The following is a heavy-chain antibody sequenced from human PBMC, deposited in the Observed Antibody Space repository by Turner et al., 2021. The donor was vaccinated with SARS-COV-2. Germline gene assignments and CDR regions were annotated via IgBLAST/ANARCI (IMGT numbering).Heavy chain of an antibody. D-gene: IGHD6-6*01. CDR1: GFPLSSYG. CDR2: ILYDGSFK. J-gene: IGHJ5*02. V-gene: IGHV3-33*05. CDR3: ARDYSSSSYLVSWFDP. Sequence: QVQLVESGGGVVQPGRSLRRSRAASGFPLSSYGMHWVRQAPGKGLEWVAVILYDGSFKYYGDSVKGRFTISRDNSKNTLYLQMNSLRAEDTAVYYCARDYSSSSYLVSWFDPWGQGTLVTVSS.